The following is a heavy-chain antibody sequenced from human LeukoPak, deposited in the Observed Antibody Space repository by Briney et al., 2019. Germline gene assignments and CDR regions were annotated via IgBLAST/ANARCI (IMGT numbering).Heavy chain of an antibody. CDR3: AHRPIAVAVRAFDY. CDR2: IYWDDDK. D-gene: IGHD6-19*01. CDR1: GFSLSTSGVG. V-gene: IGHV2-5*02. J-gene: IGHJ4*02. Sequence: SDPTLVNPTQTLTLTCTFSGFSLSTSGVGVGWIRQPPGKALEWLALIYWDDDKRYSPSLKSRLTITKDTSKNQVVLTMTNMDPVDTATYYCAHRPIAVAVRAFDYWGQGTLVTVSS.